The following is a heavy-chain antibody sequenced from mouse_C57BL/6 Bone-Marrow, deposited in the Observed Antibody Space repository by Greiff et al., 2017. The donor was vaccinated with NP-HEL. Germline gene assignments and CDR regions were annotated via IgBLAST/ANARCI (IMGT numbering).Heavy chain of an antibody. D-gene: IGHD1-1*01. CDR1: GYTFTSYG. Sequence: QVQLKESGAELARPGASVKLSCKASGYTFTSYGISWVKQRTGQGLEWIGEIYPRSGNTYYNEKFKGKATLTADKSSSTAYMELRSLTSEDSAVYFCARVLWGSSYWGQGTTLTVSS. CDR2: IYPRSGNT. J-gene: IGHJ2*01. CDR3: ARVLWGSSY. V-gene: IGHV1-81*01.